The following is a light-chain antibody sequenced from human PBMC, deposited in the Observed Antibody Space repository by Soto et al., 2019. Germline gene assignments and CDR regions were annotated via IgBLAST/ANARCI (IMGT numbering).Light chain of an antibody. Sequence: QSVVTQPPSVSGAPGQSVTISCTGRSSNIGAGYDVHWYQQLPGTAHKLLIYGNSNRPSGVPDRFSGSKSGTSASLAITGLQAEDEAEYYCQSYDSSLSGWVFGGGTKLTVL. CDR2: GNS. CDR3: QSYDSSLSGWV. J-gene: IGLJ3*02. V-gene: IGLV1-40*01. CDR1: SSNIGAGYD.